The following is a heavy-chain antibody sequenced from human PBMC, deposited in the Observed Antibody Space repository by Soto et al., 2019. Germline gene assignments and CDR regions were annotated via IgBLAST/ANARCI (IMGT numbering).Heavy chain of an antibody. CDR2: FDPEDGKT. CDR3: TTVADTYFDY. Sequence: QVQLVQSGAEVKKPGASVKVSCKVSGYTLSELSMHWVRQAPGKGLEWMGGFDPEDGKTFYAQKFQGRVTMTEDTSTDTAYIELSSLRSEDTAVYYCTTVADTYFDYWGQGTLVTVSS. J-gene: IGHJ4*02. CDR1: GYTLSELS. V-gene: IGHV1-24*01.